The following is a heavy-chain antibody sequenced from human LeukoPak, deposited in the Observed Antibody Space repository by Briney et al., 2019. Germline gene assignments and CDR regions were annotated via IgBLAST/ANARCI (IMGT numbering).Heavy chain of an antibody. Sequence: SETLSLTCSVSGASITTTNFWWTWIRQCPGRGLDWIVYIHDRGSDKYYPALESRSTLSVDTSKNQFSLKLNSVTAADTAVYYCARAESGSYSLYYYYGMDVWGQGTTVTVSS. CDR2: IHDRGSD. CDR1: GASITTTNFW. CDR3: ARAESGSYSLYYYYGMDV. V-gene: IGHV4-61*01. D-gene: IGHD1-26*01. J-gene: IGHJ6*02.